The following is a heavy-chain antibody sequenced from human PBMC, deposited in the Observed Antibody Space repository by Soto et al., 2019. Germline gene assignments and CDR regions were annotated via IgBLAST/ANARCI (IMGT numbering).Heavy chain of an antibody. CDR2: AYHNGLT. D-gene: IGHD6-19*01. CDR3: ARDAAVPGESDRFDY. Sequence: QVQLQESGPGLVKPSGTLSLTCAVAGDSVTSNVWWIWVRQPPGKGLEWIGEAYHNGLTDYNPSLKSRVTTSVDTSKNEFSLKLTSLTAADTAIYYCARDAAVPGESDRFDYWGQGTLVTVSS. V-gene: IGHV4-4*02. CDR1: GDSVTSNVW. J-gene: IGHJ4*02.